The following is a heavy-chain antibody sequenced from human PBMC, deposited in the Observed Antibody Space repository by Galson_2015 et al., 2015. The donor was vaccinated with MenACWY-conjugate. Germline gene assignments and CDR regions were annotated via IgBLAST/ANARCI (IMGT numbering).Heavy chain of an antibody. Sequence: SLRLSCAASGFTFSSYGMSWVRQAPGKGLEWVSSVSATGSKIYYADSVKGRFTISKDNSENTLYLQMNSLRAEDTAVYYCAKRISGVVISTFDYWGQGTLVTVSS. CDR3: AKRISGVVISTFDY. CDR2: VSATGSKI. D-gene: IGHD3-3*01. CDR1: GFTFSSYG. V-gene: IGHV3-23*01. J-gene: IGHJ4*02.